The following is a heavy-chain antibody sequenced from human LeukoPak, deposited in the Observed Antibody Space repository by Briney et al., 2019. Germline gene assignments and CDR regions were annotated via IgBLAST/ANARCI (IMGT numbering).Heavy chain of an antibody. J-gene: IGHJ4*02. CDR3: ARDIGGSYYFHY. V-gene: IGHV4-59*01. Sequence: LRLSCTASGFTFGDYAMSWVRQAPGKGLEWIGYSDYSGSTNYSPSLKSRVTISVDTSKKQFSLKLRSVTAADTAVYYCARDIGGSYYFHYWGQGTLVTVSS. D-gene: IGHD1-26*01. CDR2: SDYSGST. CDR1: GFTFGDYA.